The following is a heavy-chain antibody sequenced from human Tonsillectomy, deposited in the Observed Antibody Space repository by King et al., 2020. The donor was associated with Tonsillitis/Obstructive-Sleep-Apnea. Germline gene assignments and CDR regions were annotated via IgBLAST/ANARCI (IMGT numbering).Heavy chain of an antibody. V-gene: IGHV4-34*01. Sequence: VQLTQWGAGLLKPSETLSLICAVYGGSLSGYYWSWIRQPPGKGLEWVGEINHSGSTNYNPSLKSRVTRSIDTTNNHFSLKLSSVTAAGTAVYYCARELTVTSIPGDYFDYWGQGTLVTVSS. CDR1: GGSLSGYY. CDR2: INHSGST. CDR3: ARELTVTSIPGDYFDY. D-gene: IGHD4-11*01. J-gene: IGHJ4*02.